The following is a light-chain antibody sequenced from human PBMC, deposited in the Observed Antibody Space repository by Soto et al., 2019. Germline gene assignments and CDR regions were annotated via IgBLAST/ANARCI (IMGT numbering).Light chain of an antibody. CDR3: QSYDSSLSGDVV. J-gene: IGLJ2*01. CDR1: SSNIGAGYD. CDR2: GDS. Sequence: QSALTQPPSVSGAPGQTVTISCTGTSSNIGAGYDVHWYQQLPGEAPKLLIYGDSNRPSGVPDRFSGSKSGTSASLAITGLQAEDEADYYCQSYDSSLSGDVVFGGGTKVTVL. V-gene: IGLV1-40*01.